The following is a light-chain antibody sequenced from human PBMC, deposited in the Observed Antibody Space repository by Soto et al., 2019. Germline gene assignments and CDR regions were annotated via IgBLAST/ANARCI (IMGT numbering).Light chain of an antibody. Sequence: EIVLTQSPGTLSLSPGEIATLSFSASQSVSNNYLAWYQQKPGQAPRLLIYGASTRATGIPARFSGSGSGTEFTLTISSLQSEDFAIYYCQQYNNWPQTFGQGTKVDIK. V-gene: IGKV3-15*01. CDR2: GAS. CDR1: QSVSNN. CDR3: QQYNNWPQT. J-gene: IGKJ1*01.